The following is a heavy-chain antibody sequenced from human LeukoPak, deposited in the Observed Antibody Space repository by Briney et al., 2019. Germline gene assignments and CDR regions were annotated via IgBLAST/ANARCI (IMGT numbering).Heavy chain of an antibody. Sequence: GASVKVSCKASGYTFTSYGISWARQAPGQGLEWMGWISAYNGNTNYAQKLQGRVTMTTDTSTSTAYMELRSLRSDDTAVYYCARGWANYDFWSGYYTAFNWLDPWGQGTLVTVSS. CDR1: GYTFTSYG. CDR3: ARGWANYDFWSGYYTAFNWLDP. CDR2: ISAYNGNT. D-gene: IGHD3-3*01. V-gene: IGHV1-18*01. J-gene: IGHJ5*02.